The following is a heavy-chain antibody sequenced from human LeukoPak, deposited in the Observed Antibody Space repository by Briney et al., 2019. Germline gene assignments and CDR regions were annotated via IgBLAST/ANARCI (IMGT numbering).Heavy chain of an antibody. Sequence: PGGSLRLSCAASGFTFSSYAMSWVRQAPGKGLEWDSGISGSGSSTYYADSVKGRVTIPRDNSKNTLYLQMNSLRAEDTAVYYCARDREQLEHFDYWGQGTLVTVSS. D-gene: IGHD6-6*01. CDR2: ISGSGSST. CDR3: ARDREQLEHFDY. CDR1: GFTFSSYA. V-gene: IGHV3-23*01. J-gene: IGHJ4*02.